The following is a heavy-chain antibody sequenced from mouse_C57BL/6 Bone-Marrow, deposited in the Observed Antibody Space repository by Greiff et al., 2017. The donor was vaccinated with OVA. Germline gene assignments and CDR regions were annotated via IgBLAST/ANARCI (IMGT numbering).Heavy chain of an antibody. D-gene: IGHD2-5*01. CDR1: GFTFSSYA. CDR2: ISDGGSYT. J-gene: IGHJ4*01. Sequence: EVNLVESGGGLVKPGGSLKLSCAASGFTFSSYAMSWVRQTPEKRLEWVATISDGGSYTYYPDNVKGRFTISRDNAKNNLYLQMSHLKSEDTAMYYCARGGNSNYVMDYWGQGTSVTVSS. CDR3: ARGGNSNYVMDY. V-gene: IGHV5-4*03.